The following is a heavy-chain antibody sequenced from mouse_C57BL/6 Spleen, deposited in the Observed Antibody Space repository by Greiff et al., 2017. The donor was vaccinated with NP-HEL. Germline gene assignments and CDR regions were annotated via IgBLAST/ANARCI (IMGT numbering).Heavy chain of an antibody. CDR3: ARNWDFDY. J-gene: IGHJ2*01. CDR1: GYAFTNYL. CDR2: INPGSGGT. V-gene: IGHV1-54*01. Sequence: QVQLQHSGAELVRPGTSVKVSCKASGYAFTNYLIEWVKQRPGQGLEWIGVINPGSGGTNYNEKFKGKATLTADKSSSTAYMQLSSLTSEDSAVYFCARNWDFDYWGQGTTLTVSS. D-gene: IGHD4-1*01.